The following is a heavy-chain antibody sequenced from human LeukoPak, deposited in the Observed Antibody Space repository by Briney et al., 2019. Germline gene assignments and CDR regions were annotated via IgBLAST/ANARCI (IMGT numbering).Heavy chain of an antibody. Sequence: SETLSLTYTVSGGSISSYYWSWIRQPPGKGLEWIGYIYYSGSTNYNPSLKSRVTISVDTSKNQFSLKLSSVTAADTAVYYCAREWGIAVAGNYYYYYMDVWGKGTTVTVSS. CDR2: IYYSGST. D-gene: IGHD6-19*01. CDR3: AREWGIAVAGNYYYYYMDV. J-gene: IGHJ6*03. V-gene: IGHV4-59*01. CDR1: GGSISSYY.